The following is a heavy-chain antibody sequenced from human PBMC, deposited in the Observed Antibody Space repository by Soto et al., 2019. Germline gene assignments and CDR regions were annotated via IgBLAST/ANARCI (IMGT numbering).Heavy chain of an antibody. V-gene: IGHV3-53*01. Sequence: PWGSLRLSCAASGLTVSSNDMSWVRQSPGKGLEWVSVIYSGGSKHDADSVKGRFTISRDNSKNMVHLQMNSLRVDDTDVYFCASSSRKDYHVGLDAWGQGTTVTLSS. J-gene: IGHJ6*02. CDR2: IYSGGSK. D-gene: IGHD3-10*01. CDR1: GLTVSSND. CDR3: ASSSRKDYHVGLDA.